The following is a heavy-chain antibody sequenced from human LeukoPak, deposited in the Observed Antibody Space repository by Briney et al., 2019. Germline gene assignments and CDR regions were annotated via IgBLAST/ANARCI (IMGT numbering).Heavy chain of an antibody. D-gene: IGHD3-10*01. J-gene: IGHJ3*02. V-gene: IGHV3-30*03. CDR2: ISYDGSNK. Sequence: QPGRSLRLSCAASGFTFSSYGMHWVRQAPGKGLEWVAVISYDGSNKYYADSVKGRFTISRDNSKNTLYLQMNSLRAEDTAVYYCARDTYGSGRGGAFDIWGQGTMVTVSS. CDR1: GFTFSSYG. CDR3: ARDTYGSGRGGAFDI.